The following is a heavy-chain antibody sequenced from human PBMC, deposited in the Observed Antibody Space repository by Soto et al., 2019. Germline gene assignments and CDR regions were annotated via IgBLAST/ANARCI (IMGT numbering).Heavy chain of an antibody. J-gene: IGHJ5*02. CDR3: ARAKAPLYSSSWYWFDP. D-gene: IGHD6-13*01. CDR1: GGSISSYY. CDR2: IYYSGST. Sequence: QVQLQESGPGLVKPSETLSLTCTVSGGSISSYYWSWIRQPPGKGLEWIGYIYYSGSTNYNPSLTSRVTIAVDTSKNRFSRQLSSVTAADTAVYYCARAKAPLYSSSWYWFDPWGQGTLVTVSS. V-gene: IGHV4-59*08.